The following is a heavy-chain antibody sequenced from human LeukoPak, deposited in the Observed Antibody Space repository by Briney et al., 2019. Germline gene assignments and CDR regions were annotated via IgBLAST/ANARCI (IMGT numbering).Heavy chain of an antibody. CDR2: IDPSDSYT. Sequence: GESLRISCKGSGSIFTSYWISWVRQLPGKGLEWMGRIDPSDSYTNYSPSFQGHVTISADKSISTAYLQWSSLKASDTAMYYCAMRYNWNDLDYWGQGTLVTVSS. J-gene: IGHJ4*02. CDR3: AMRYNWNDLDY. CDR1: GSIFTSYW. D-gene: IGHD1-1*01. V-gene: IGHV5-10-1*01.